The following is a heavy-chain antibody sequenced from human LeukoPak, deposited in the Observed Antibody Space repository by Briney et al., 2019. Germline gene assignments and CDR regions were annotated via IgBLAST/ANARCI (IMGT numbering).Heavy chain of an antibody. CDR1: GFTFSRYD. V-gene: IGHV3-13*01. Sequence: GGSLRLSCAASGFTFSRYDIHWVRQAAGRGLEWVAAIAIAGGTFYAGSVKGRFTISRENAKNSLYLQMNSLRAGDTAVYYCARGVDGFDPWGQGTLVTVSS. CDR3: ARGVDGFDP. J-gene: IGHJ5*02. CDR2: IAIAGGT.